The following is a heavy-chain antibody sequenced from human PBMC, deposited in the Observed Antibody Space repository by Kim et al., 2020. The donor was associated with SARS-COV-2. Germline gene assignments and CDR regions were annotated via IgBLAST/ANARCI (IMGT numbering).Heavy chain of an antibody. CDR2: ISRSGGGT. CDR3: AKGQTRTYSSGWYSTGFDY. CDR1: GFTFSSYA. J-gene: IGHJ4*02. V-gene: IGHV3-23*01. Sequence: GGSLRLSCAASGFTFSSYAMTWVRQAPGKGLEWVSAISRSGGGTYYADSVKGRFTISRDNSKNTLYLQMNSLRAEDTAVYYCAKGQTRTYSSGWYSTGFDYWGQGTLVTVSS. D-gene: IGHD6-19*01.